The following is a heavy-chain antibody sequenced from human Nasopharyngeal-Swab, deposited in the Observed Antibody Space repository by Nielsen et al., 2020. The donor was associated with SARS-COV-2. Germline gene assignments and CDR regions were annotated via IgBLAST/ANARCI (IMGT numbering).Heavy chain of an antibody. CDR2: INHSGST. Sequence: WIRQPPGKGLEWIGEINHSGSTNYNPSLKSRVTISVDTSKNQFSLKLSSVTAADTAVYYCASRTGYYDILTGSERSQRPNWFDPWGQGTLATVSS. V-gene: IGHV4-34*01. D-gene: IGHD3-9*01. CDR3: ASRTGYYDILTGSERSQRPNWFDP. J-gene: IGHJ5*02.